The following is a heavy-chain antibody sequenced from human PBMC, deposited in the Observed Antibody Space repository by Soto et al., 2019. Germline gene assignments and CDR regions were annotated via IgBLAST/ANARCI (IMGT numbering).Heavy chain of an antibody. V-gene: IGHV1-18*01. Sequence: QVPVVQSGDEVKKPGASVKVSCKASGYTFTNYGFSWVRQAPGQGLEWMGWISGYNGNTKYAEKFPGRVTMTTDTSTSTAHMELRSLRSDDTAVYSCAREGQAAYNYYAMDVWGQGTAVTVSS. CDR3: AREGQAAYNYYAMDV. D-gene: IGHD2-2*02. CDR2: ISGYNGNT. J-gene: IGHJ6*02. CDR1: GYTFTNYG.